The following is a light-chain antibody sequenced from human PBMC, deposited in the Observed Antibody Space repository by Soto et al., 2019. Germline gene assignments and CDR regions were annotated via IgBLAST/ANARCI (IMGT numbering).Light chain of an antibody. Sequence: QSALTQPASVSESLGQSITISCSGTSSDIGGHNFVSWYQQLPGKTPKVLIYGVSNRPSGISNRLSGSKSGNTASLTISGLQAEDEADYYCSSYTFSNTWVFGGGTKLTVL. J-gene: IGLJ3*02. CDR2: GVS. CDR3: SSYTFSNTWV. V-gene: IGLV2-14*01. CDR1: SSDIGGHNF.